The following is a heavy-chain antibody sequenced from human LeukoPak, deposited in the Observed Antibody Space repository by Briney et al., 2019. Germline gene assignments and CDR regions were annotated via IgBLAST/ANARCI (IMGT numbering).Heavy chain of an antibody. CDR2: IYHSGST. Sequence: SETLSLTCAVSGYSISSGYYWGWIRQPPGKGLEGIGSIYHSGSTYYNPSLKSRVTISVDTSKNQFSLKLSSVTAADTAVYYCARVVGDYVSRFVDYWGQGTLVTVSS. D-gene: IGHD4-17*01. CDR1: GYSISSGYY. J-gene: IGHJ4*02. CDR3: ARVVGDYVSRFVDY. V-gene: IGHV4-38-2*01.